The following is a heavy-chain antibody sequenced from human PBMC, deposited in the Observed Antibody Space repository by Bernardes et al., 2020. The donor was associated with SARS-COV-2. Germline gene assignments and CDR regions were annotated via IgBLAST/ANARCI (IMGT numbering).Heavy chain of an antibody. V-gene: IGHV4-34*01. Sequence: SETLSLTCAVYGGSFSGYYWSWIRQPPGKGLEWIGEINHSGSTNYNPSLKSRVTISVDTSKNQFSLKLSSVTAADTAVYYCARVLHGQHYDYVWGSYRYTFDYWGQGTLVTVSS. D-gene: IGHD3-16*02. CDR1: GGSFSGYY. J-gene: IGHJ4*02. CDR3: ARVLHGQHYDYVWGSYRYTFDY. CDR2: INHSGST.